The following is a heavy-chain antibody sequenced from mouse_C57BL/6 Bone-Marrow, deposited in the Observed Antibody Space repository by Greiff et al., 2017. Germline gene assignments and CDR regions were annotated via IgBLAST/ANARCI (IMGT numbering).Heavy chain of an antibody. J-gene: IGHJ2*01. D-gene: IGHD1-1*01. V-gene: IGHV1-50*01. CDR1: GYTFTSYW. CDR2: IDPSDSYT. CDR3: AREGYYDY. Sequence: VQLQQPGAELVKPGASVKLSCKASGYTFTSYWMQWLKQRPGQGLEWIGEIDPSDSYTNYNQKFKGKATLTVDTSSSTAYMQLSSLTSEDSAVYYCAREGYYDYWGQGTTLTVSS.